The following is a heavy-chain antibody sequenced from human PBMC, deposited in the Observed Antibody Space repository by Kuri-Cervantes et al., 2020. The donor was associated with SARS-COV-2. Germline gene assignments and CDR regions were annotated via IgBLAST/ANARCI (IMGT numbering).Heavy chain of an antibody. CDR2: IWYDGSNK. D-gene: IGHD6-6*01. Sequence: GESLKISCAASGFTFSSYGMHWVRQAPGKGLEWVAVIWYDGSNKYYADSMKGRSTISRDNSKHTLFLQMDSLRAEDTAVYYCARDSRISSKYYYYYGMDVWGQGTTVTGSS. CDR3: ARDSRISSKYYYYYGMDV. CDR1: GFTFSSYG. J-gene: IGHJ6*02. V-gene: IGHV3-30*06.